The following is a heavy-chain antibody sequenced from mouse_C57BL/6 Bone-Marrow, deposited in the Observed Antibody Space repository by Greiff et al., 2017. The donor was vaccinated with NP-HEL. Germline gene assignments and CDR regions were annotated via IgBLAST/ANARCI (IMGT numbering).Heavy chain of an antibody. Sequence: VQLQQSGAELVRPGASVTLSCKASGYTFTDYEMHWVKQTPAHGLEWIGAIDPETGGTAYNQKFKGKAILTADKSSSTAYMELRSLTSEDSAVYYCTRLLPGTWFAYWGQGTLVTVSA. V-gene: IGHV1-15*01. CDR1: GYTFTDYE. D-gene: IGHD4-1*01. CDR2: IDPETGGT. CDR3: TRLLPGTWFAY. J-gene: IGHJ3*01.